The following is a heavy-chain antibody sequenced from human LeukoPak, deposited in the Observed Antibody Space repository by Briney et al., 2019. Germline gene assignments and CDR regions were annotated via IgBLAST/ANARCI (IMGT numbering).Heavy chain of an antibody. J-gene: IGHJ3*02. D-gene: IGHD1-14*01. Sequence: PSETLSLTCTVSGGSISSYHWSWIRQPPGKGLEWIGYIYNSGSTNYNPSLKSRVTISVDTSKNHFSLKLSSVTAADTAMYYCAKPRERKGAFDIWGQGTMVTVSS. CDR3: AKPRERKGAFDI. CDR1: GGSISSYH. V-gene: IGHV4-59*08. CDR2: IYNSGST.